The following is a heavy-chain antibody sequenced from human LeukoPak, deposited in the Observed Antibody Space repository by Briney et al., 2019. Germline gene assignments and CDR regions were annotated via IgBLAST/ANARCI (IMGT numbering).Heavy chain of an antibody. J-gene: IGHJ3*02. V-gene: IGHV3-48*03. Sequence: PGGSLRLSCAASGFTFSSYEMNWVRQAPGKGLEWVSYISSSGSTIYYADSVKGRFTISRDNAKNSLYLQMNSLRAEDTAVYYCTKVFYGGNSRDGFDIWGQGTMVTVSS. CDR3: TKVFYGGNSRDGFDI. CDR2: ISSSGSTI. CDR1: GFTFSSYE. D-gene: IGHD4-23*01.